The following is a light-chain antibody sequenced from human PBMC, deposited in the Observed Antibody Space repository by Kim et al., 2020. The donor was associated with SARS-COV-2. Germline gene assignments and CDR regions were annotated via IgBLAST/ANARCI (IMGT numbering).Light chain of an antibody. Sequence: APGETARITCGGKNIGSKSVHWSQQKPGQAPLLVIFYDDDRPSGIPERLSGSNTGKSATLAISRVEAGDEADYYCQVWDSNSDQWVFGGGTQLTVL. J-gene: IGLJ3*02. CDR3: QVWDSNSDQWV. CDR1: NIGSKS. V-gene: IGLV3-21*01. CDR2: YDD.